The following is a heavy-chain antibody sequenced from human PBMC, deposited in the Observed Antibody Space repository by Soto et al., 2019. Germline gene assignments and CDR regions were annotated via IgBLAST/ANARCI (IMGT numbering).Heavy chain of an antibody. V-gene: IGHV4-38-2*01. D-gene: IGHD1-26*01. CDR3: ARPGLSGEGWYYFDN. CDR1: VYSISSSYY. Sequence: PSETLSLTCAVSVYSISSSYYWSWMRQPPGKGLGWIWSVYHRGSTYYNPPIKIRLTISVHRAKNQFCLKLRSVTAADTAVYYCARPGLSGEGWYYFDNWGQGTLVTV. J-gene: IGHJ4*02. CDR2: VYHRGST.